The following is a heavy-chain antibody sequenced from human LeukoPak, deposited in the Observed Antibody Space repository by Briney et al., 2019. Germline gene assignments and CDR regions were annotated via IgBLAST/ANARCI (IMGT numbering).Heavy chain of an antibody. CDR2: ISYDGSSK. CDR3: ARVSAHYDILTGYYNQNFQH. D-gene: IGHD3-9*01. CDR1: GFTFSSYG. J-gene: IGHJ1*01. V-gene: IGHV3-30*03. Sequence: GGSLRLSCAASGFTFSSYGMHWVRQAPGKGLEWVAVISYDGSSKYYADSVKGRFTISRDNSKNTLYLQMNSLRVGDTAVYYCARVSAHYDILTGYYNQNFQHWGQGTLVTVSS.